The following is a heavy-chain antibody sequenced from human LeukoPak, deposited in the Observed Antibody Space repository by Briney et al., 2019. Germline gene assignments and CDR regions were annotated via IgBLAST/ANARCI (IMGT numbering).Heavy chain of an antibody. J-gene: IGHJ6*03. D-gene: IGHD2-15*01. Sequence: SETLSLTCAVYGGSFSGYYWSWIRQPPGKGLEWIGEINHSGSTNYNPSLKSRVTISVDTSKNQFSLKLSSVTAADTAVYYCAREGLISGYYYYMDVWGKGTTVTISS. CDR3: AREGLISGYYYYMDV. CDR1: GGSFSGYY. V-gene: IGHV4-34*01. CDR2: INHSGST.